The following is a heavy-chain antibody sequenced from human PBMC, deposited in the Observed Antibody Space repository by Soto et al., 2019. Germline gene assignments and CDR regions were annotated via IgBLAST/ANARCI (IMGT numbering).Heavy chain of an antibody. J-gene: IGHJ4*02. D-gene: IGHD3-10*01. CDR1: GASISSSDYF. CDR3: ARRMQHGTWRFGY. V-gene: IGHV4-39*01. Sequence: QLQLQESGPGLVKPSETLSLTCSVSGASISSSDYFWAWIRQAPGKGLEWIATTYDSGNTYYSPSVMGRITISVGMSKNHFSLRLTSVTAADTAVYFCARRMQHGTWRFGYWGQGALVTVSS. CDR2: TYDSGNT.